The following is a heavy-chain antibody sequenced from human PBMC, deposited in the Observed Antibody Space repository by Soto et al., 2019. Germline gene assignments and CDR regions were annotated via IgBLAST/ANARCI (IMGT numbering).Heavy chain of an antibody. Sequence: GGSLRLSCAASGFTFDDYGMHWVRQAPGKGLEWVSGISWNSGSIGYADSVKGRFIISRDNAKNSLYLQMNNLRPEDTAFYFCAKVSTAHTFGPLDPWGQGTLVTVSS. CDR3: AKVSTAHTFGPLDP. CDR2: ISWNSGSI. J-gene: IGHJ5*02. D-gene: IGHD3-16*01. CDR1: GFTFDDYG. V-gene: IGHV3-9*01.